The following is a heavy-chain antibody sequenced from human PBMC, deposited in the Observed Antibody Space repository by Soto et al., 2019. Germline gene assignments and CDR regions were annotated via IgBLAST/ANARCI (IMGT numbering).Heavy chain of an antibody. CDR2: ISYDGSNK. CDR1: GFTFSSYG. CDR3: AKDYYDSSGYYLPRYYGMDV. J-gene: IGHJ6*02. D-gene: IGHD3-22*01. Sequence: GGSLRLSCAASGFTFSSYGMHWVRQAPGKGLEWVAVISYDGSNKYYAETVKGRFTISRDNSKNTLYLQMNSLRAEDTAVYYCAKDYYDSSGYYLPRYYGMDVWGQGTTVTVSS. V-gene: IGHV3-30*18.